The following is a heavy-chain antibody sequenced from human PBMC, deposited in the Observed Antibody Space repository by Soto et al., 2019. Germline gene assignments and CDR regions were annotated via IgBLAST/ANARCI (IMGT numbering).Heavy chain of an antibody. D-gene: IGHD2-2*01. V-gene: IGHV3-23*01. CDR3: AKPNLYCTSTSCYDY. CDR1: GFTFSSYA. J-gene: IGHJ4*02. CDR2: ITGSGGST. Sequence: GGSLRLSCAASGFTFSSYAMTWVRQAPGKGLEWVSVITGSGGSTHYADSVRGRFTISRDNSNNTLYLQMNGLRAEDTAVYYCAKPNLYCTSTSCYDYWGQGTLVTVS.